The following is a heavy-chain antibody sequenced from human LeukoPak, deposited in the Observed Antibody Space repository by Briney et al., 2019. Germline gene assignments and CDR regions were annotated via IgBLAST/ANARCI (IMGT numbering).Heavy chain of an antibody. CDR1: GFTFSNYD. Sequence: GGSLRLSCAASGFTFSNYDMHWVRQPTGKGLEWVSAIGTAGDTYYAGSVKGRFTISREDAKSSLYLQMNSLRAGDTALYYCARMRAAAGANWYFDLWGRGTLVTVSS. V-gene: IGHV3-13*04. D-gene: IGHD6-13*01. CDR2: IGTAGDT. CDR3: ARMRAAAGANWYFDL. J-gene: IGHJ2*01.